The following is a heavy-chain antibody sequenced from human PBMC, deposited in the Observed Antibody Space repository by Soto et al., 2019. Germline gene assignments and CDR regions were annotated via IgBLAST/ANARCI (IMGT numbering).Heavy chain of an antibody. J-gene: IGHJ6*02. CDR3: ARFSRGYYNYYYYGMDV. CDR2: INPSGGST. CDR1: GYTFTSYY. D-gene: IGHD3-3*01. V-gene: IGHV1-46*01. Sequence: ASVKVSCKASGYTFTSYYMHWVRQAPGQGLEWMGIINPSGGSTSYAQKFQGRVTMTRDTSTSTVYMELSSLRSEDTAVYYCARFSRGYYNYYYYGMDVWGQGTTVTSP.